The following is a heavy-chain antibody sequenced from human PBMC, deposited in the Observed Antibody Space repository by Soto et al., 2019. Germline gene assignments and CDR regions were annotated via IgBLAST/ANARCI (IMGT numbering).Heavy chain of an antibody. D-gene: IGHD2-2*01. J-gene: IGHJ6*02. Sequence: SETLSLTCADSGGSFSGYYWTWIRQIPRKGLEWIGEINQSGNTKYNPSLMSRVTMSVDTSRNQFSLKLRSVTAADTAVYYCARPSYALNWDFHYGMQVWGQGTSVTVSS. CDR2: INQSGNT. CDR3: ARPSYALNWDFHYGMQV. V-gene: IGHV4-34*01. CDR1: GGSFSGYY.